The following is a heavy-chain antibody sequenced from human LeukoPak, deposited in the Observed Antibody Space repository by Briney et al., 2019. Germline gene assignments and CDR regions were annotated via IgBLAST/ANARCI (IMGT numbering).Heavy chain of an antibody. V-gene: IGHV3-23*01. CDR1: GFTFSSYA. J-gene: IGHJ4*02. D-gene: IGHD6-19*01. CDR3: AKGPGSSGWFIDY. CDR2: ISGSGGST. Sequence: GGSLRLSCAAPGFTFSSYAMTWVRQAPGKGLEWVSAISGSGGSTYYVDSVKGRFTISRDNSKNTLYLQMNSLRAEDTAVYYCAKGPGSSGWFIDYWGQGTLVTVSS.